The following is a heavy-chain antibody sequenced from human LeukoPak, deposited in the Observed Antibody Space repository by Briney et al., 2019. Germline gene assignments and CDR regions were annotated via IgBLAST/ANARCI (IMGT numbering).Heavy chain of an antibody. J-gene: IGHJ1*01. Sequence: GESLRLSCAASGFTFDSYVMSWVRQAPGKGLEWVSSITSSDGRTYHADSVKGRFTISRDNSKNTLYLQMNSLRAEDTAVYYCAKLFIGTVGTGYFQHWGQGTLVTVSS. V-gene: IGHV3-23*01. CDR1: GFTFDSYV. D-gene: IGHD6-13*01. CDR2: ITSSDGRT. CDR3: AKLFIGTVGTGYFQH.